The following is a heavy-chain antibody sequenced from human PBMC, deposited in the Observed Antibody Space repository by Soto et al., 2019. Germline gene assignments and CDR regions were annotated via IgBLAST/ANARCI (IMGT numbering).Heavy chain of an antibody. D-gene: IGHD7-27*01. CDR2: ISGRGENT. J-gene: IGHJ3*02. Sequence: EVQLLESGGGLVQPGGSLRLSCAASGFTFSVFAMSWVRQAPGKGLELVSTISGRGENTYYADSVKGRFTISRDNSKNTLTLQMNRVRGEDTAVYYCAKDRGTGDYGVNAVDIWGQGTMVTVAS. CDR3: AKDRGTGDYGVNAVDI. V-gene: IGHV3-23*01. CDR1: GFTFSVFA.